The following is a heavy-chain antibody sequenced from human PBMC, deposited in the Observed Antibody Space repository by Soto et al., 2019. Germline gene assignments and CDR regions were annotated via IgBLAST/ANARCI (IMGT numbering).Heavy chain of an antibody. D-gene: IGHD2-15*01. CDR3: GKVLVGATGHTDSDS. CDR1: GGSIYRSGYY. CDR2: IDYNGVT. V-gene: IGHV4-39*01. Sequence: SETLSLTCTVSGGSIYRSGYYWGWIRQPPGRGLEWIGNIDYNGVTYSNPSLKGRVTISRDTSKNQFSLKLTSVTAADTALYYCGKVLVGATGHTDSDSWGPGTLVTVSS. J-gene: IGHJ4*02.